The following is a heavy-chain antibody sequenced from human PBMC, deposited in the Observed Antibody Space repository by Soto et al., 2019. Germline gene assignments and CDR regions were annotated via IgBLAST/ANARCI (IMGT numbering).Heavy chain of an antibody. CDR2: IYYSGST. Sequence: SETLSLTCTVSGGSISSGDYYWSWIRQPPGKGLEWIGYIYYSGSTYYNPSLKSRVTISVDTSKNQFSLKLSSVTAADTAVYYCARAPIVVVPAAIRFDPWGQGTLVTSPQ. CDR3: ARAPIVVVPAAIRFDP. D-gene: IGHD2-2*01. CDR1: GGSISSGDYY. V-gene: IGHV4-30-4*01. J-gene: IGHJ5*02.